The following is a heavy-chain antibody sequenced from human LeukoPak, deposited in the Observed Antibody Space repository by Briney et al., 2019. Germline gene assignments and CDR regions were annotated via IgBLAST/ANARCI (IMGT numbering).Heavy chain of an antibody. CDR3: ARGFLIYFYDYSDYYFSQSPDAFDI. J-gene: IGHJ3*02. CDR1: GGFFNDSY. CDR2: ISHDGIT. D-gene: IGHD3-22*01. V-gene: IGHV4-34*01. Sequence: PSETLSLTCAVYGGFFNDSYWSWIRQSPGKRLTWLGDISHDGITNLNPSLTRPVSLLINTPKNQFSLRLESVAAADTAVYYCARGFLIYFYDYSDYYFSQSPDAFDIWGEGTMVTVSS.